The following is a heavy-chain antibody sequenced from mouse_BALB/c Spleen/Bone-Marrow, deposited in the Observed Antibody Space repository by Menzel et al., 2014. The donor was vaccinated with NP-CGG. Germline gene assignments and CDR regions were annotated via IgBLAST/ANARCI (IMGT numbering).Heavy chain of an antibody. CDR3: AKPVLSGRFAY. CDR2: IWGDGST. J-gene: IGHJ3*01. CDR1: GFSLTSYG. V-gene: IGHV2-3*01. Sequence: QVQLQQSGPGLVAPSQNLSITCTVSGFSLTSYGVSWVRRPPGKGLEWLGVIWGDGSTNFHSALKSRLSISKDNSKSQLFLKLNSLQTDDTATYYCAKPVLSGRFAYWGQGTLVTVSA.